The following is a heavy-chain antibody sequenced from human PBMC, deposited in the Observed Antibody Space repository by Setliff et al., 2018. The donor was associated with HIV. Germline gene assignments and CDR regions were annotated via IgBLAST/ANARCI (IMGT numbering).Heavy chain of an antibody. Sequence: ASVKVSCKASGYTFTNYAMHWVRQAPGQRLEWMGWINAGNGNTKYSQKFQGRVTITRDTSASTAYMELSSMSSEDTAVYYCARDSFGGEFTYYFYGMDVWCQGTTVTVSS. CDR1: GYTFTNYA. D-gene: IGHD3-10*01. J-gene: IGHJ6*02. V-gene: IGHV1-3*01. CDR2: INAGNGNT. CDR3: ARDSFGGEFTYYFYGMDV.